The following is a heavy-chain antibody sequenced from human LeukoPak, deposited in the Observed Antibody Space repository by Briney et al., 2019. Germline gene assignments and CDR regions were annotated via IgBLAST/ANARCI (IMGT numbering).Heavy chain of an antibody. CDR1: GGSFSGYY. Sequence: KPSETLSLTCAVYGGSFSGYYWSWIRQPPGKGLEWIGYIYYSEGTKYNPSLKSRVTISVDTSKNQVSMKMRYVTAADTAVYYCATHSAYDDWYFDLWGRGTLVTVSS. CDR2: IYYSEGT. J-gene: IGHJ2*01. CDR3: ATHSAYDDWYFDL. D-gene: IGHD5-12*01. V-gene: IGHV4-59*01.